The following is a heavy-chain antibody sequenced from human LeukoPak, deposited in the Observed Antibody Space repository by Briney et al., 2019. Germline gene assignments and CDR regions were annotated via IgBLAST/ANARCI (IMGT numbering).Heavy chain of an antibody. CDR2: ISYDGSNK. V-gene: IGHV3-30*04. D-gene: IGHD3-10*01. Sequence: PGGSLRLSCAASGFTFSSYAMHWVRQAPGKGLEWVAVISYDGSNKYYADSVKGRFTISRDNSKNTLYLQMNSLRAEDTAVYYCARGMNYYGSGSYYRVHYYYGMDVWGKGTTVTVSS. J-gene: IGHJ6*04. CDR3: ARGMNYYGSGSYYRVHYYYGMDV. CDR1: GFTFSSYA.